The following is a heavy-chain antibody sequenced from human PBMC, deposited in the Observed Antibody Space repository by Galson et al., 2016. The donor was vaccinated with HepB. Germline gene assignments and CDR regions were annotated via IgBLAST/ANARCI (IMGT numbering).Heavy chain of an antibody. V-gene: IGHV1-2*06. CDR3: ARDSDSLRRALDT. D-gene: IGHD2-21*01. CDR2: INPDNGGT. Sequence: SVKVSCKASGYSFTEYDLNWVRQAPGQEPEWMGRINPDNGGTRYAQKFQGRVTLTRDASIRTAYMELRRLKSDDAAVYFCARDSDSLRRALDTWGQGTGVIVS. CDR1: GYSFTEYD. J-gene: IGHJ3*02.